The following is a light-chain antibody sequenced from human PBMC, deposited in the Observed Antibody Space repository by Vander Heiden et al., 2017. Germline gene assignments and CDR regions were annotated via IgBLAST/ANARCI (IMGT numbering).Light chain of an antibody. V-gene: IGKV3-11*01. CDR1: QSVSSY. J-gene: IGKJ4*01. Sequence: EIVLTQSPATLSLSPGERATLSCRASQSVSSYLAWYQQKPGQAPRLLIYDASNRATRIPARFSGSGSGTDFTLTISSLEPEDFAVYYCQQRSTWPLTFGGGTKVEIK. CDR3: QQRSTWPLT. CDR2: DAS.